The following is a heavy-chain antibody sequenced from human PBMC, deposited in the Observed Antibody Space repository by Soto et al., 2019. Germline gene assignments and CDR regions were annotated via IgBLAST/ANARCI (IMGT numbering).Heavy chain of an antibody. CDR3: ARARSSGDYYFDY. CDR1: GGSISSYY. V-gene: IGHV4-59*01. Sequence: SETLSLTCTVSGGSISSYYWSWIRQPPGKGLEWIGYISYSGSTNYNPSLKSRVTISVDTSKNQFSLKLSSVTAADTAVYYCARARSSGDYYFDYWGQGTLVTVTS. J-gene: IGHJ4*02. D-gene: IGHD6-19*01. CDR2: ISYSGST.